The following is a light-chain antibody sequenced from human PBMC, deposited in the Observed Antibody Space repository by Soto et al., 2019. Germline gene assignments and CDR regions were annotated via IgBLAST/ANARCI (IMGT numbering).Light chain of an antibody. CDR1: SSDVGGYNY. CDR3: SSYAGSNNLV. CDR2: EVS. V-gene: IGLV2-8*01. Sequence: QSALTQPPSASGSPGQSVTISCTGTSSDVGGYNYVSWYQQHPGKAPKLMISEVSKRPSGVPDRFSGSKSGNTASLTVSGLQAENEAAYYCSSYAGSNNLVFGGGTKLTVL. J-gene: IGLJ2*01.